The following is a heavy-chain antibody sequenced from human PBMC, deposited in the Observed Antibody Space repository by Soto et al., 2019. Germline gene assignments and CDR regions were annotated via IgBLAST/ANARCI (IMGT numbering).Heavy chain of an antibody. CDR1: GYSFTSYD. CDR3: ARGYCSGGSCYYLKSDYYYYMDV. J-gene: IGHJ6*03. D-gene: IGHD2-15*01. Sequence: GASVKVSCKASGYSFTSYDIKWVRQATGQGLEWMGWMNPNSGNTGYARKFQGRVTMTRNTSISTAYMELSSLRSEDTAVYYCARGYCSGGSCYYLKSDYYYYMDVWGKGTTVSVSS. CDR2: MNPNSGNT. V-gene: IGHV1-8*01.